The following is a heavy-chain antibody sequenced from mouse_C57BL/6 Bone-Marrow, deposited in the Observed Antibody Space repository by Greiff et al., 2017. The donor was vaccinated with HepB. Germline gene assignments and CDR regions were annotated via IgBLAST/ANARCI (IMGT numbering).Heavy chain of an antibody. J-gene: IGHJ4*01. Sequence: VQLVESGAELVKPGASVKLSCKASGYTFTSYWMHWVKQRPGQGLEWIGMIHPNSGSTNYNEKFKSKATLTVDKSSSTAYMQLSSLTSEDSAVYYCARGLWEAMDYWGQGTSVTVSS. D-gene: IGHD1-1*02. V-gene: IGHV1-64*01. CDR1: GYTFTSYW. CDR3: ARGLWEAMDY. CDR2: IHPNSGST.